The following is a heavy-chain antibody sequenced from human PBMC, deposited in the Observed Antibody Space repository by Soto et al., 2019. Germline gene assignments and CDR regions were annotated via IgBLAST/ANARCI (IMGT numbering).Heavy chain of an antibody. CDR1: GGTSIGYD. D-gene: IGHD6-6*01. V-gene: IGHV4-4*07. J-gene: IGHJ6*02. Sequence: SVTLCVSYSVAGGTSIGYDGSWIRKPAGKGLEWIGRIYTSGSTNYNPSLKSRVTMSVDTSKNQFSLKLSSVTAADTAVYYCARGLAARPPYYYYYGMDVWGQGTTVTVSS. CDR2: IYTSGST. CDR3: ARGLAARPPYYYYYGMDV.